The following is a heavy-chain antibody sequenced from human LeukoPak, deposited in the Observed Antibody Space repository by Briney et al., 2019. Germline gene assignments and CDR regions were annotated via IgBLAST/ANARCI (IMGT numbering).Heavy chain of an antibody. V-gene: IGHV1-18*01. Sequence: ASVKVSCKASGYTFTSYGISWVRQAPGQGLEWPGWISAYNGNTNYAQKLQGRVTMTTDTSTSTAYMELRSLRSDDTAVYYCARGPSSSWYGDIDYWGQGTLVTVSS. CDR3: ARGPSSSWYGDIDY. D-gene: IGHD6-13*01. J-gene: IGHJ4*02. CDR1: GYTFTSYG. CDR2: ISAYNGNT.